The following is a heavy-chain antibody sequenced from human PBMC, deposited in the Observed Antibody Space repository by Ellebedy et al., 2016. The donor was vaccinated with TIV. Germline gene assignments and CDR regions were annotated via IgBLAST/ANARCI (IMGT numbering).Heavy chain of an antibody. CDR2: IYSGGDT. D-gene: IGHD6-13*01. CDR3: ASKRFGYSSTWYRGLYFDL. Sequence: GESLKISCAASGFTVSSNYMSWVRQAPGKGLEWVSVIYSGGDTYYADSVKGRFTIFRDNSNNKLYLQMNRRRAEDTAVYYCASKRFGYSSTWYRGLYFDLWGRGTLVTVSS. CDR1: GFTVSSNY. J-gene: IGHJ2*01. V-gene: IGHV3-53*01.